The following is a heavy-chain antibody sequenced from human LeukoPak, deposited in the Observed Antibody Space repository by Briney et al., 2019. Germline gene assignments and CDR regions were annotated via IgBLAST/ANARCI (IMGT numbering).Heavy chain of an antibody. CDR3: TTVLRLPLEP. J-gene: IGHJ5*02. CDR2: IKGKSDGGTT. V-gene: IGHV3-15*07. CDR1: GFTFSHFW. D-gene: IGHD1-1*01. Sequence: KPGGSLRLSCAASGFTFSHFWMNWVRQAPGKGLEWVGRIKGKSDGGTTDYAAPVKGRFTISRDDSKNTLSLQMNSLKTEDTAVYYCTTVLRLPLEPWGQGTLVTVSS.